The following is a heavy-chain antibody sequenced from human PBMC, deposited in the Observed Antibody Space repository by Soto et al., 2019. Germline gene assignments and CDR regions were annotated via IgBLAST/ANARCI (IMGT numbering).Heavy chain of an antibody. V-gene: IGHV7-4-1*01. CDR1: GYTSTSYA. J-gene: IGHJ5*02. CDR3: ARERVYYDFWSGYYTQNWFDP. CDR2: INTNTGNP. Sequence: QVQLVQSGSELKKPGASVKVSCKASGYTSTSYAMNWVRQAPGQGLEWMGWINTNTGNPTYAQGFTGRFVFSLDTSVSTAYLQICSLKAEDTAVYYCARERVYYDFWSGYYTQNWFDPWGQGTLVTVSS. D-gene: IGHD3-3*01.